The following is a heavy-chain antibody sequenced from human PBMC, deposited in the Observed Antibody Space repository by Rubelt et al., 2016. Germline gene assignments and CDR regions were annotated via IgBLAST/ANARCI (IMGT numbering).Heavy chain of an antibody. V-gene: IGHV1-24*01. CDR2: FDPEDGET. D-gene: IGHD6-19*01. J-gene: IGHJ6*02. CDR3: ATDLVWRSSGWYSKNDYYYGMDV. Sequence: GKGLEWMGGFDPEDGETIYAQKFQGRVTMTEDTSTDTAYMELSSLRSEDTAVYYCATDLVWRSSGWYSKNDYYYGMDVWGQGTTVTVSS.